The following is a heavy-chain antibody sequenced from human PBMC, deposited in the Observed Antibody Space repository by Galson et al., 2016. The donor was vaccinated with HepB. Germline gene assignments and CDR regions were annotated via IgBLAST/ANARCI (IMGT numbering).Heavy chain of an antibody. J-gene: IGHJ6*02. CDR3: ARQRRNYGIDV. CDR1: GFSFATHW. V-gene: IGHV5-51*01. Sequence: QSGAEVKKPGESLKISCKTSGFSFATHWIAWVRQMPGKGLEWMGIIYAGDSETRYSPPFQGQVTLSVDKSTAVAYLQWNSLKAPDSAMYYCARQRRNYGIDVWGQGTTVTFSS. D-gene: IGHD1-1*01. CDR2: IYAGDSET.